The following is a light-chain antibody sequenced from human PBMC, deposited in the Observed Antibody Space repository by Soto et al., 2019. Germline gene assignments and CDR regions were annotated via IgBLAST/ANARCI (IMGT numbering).Light chain of an antibody. Sequence: QSVLTQPPSASGTPGQRVTISFSGSSSNIGSNYVYWYQQLPGTAPKLLIYRNNQRPSGVPDRFSGSKSGTSASLAFSGLRSEDEADYYCATWDDSLSGPVFGEGTKLTVL. V-gene: IGLV1-47*01. CDR3: ATWDDSLSGPV. CDR1: SSNIGSNY. J-gene: IGLJ2*01. CDR2: RNN.